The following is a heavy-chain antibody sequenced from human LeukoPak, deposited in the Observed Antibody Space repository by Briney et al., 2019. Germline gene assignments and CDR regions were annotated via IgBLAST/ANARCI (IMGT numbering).Heavy chain of an antibody. CDR1: GYTFTGYY. CDR3: ARESNPTTHYYDSSGYPDY. Sequence: RASVKVSCKASGYTFTGYYMHWVRQAPGQGLEWMGWINPSGGSTSYAQKFQGRVTMTRDTSTSTVYMELSSLRSEDTAVYYCARESNPTTHYYDSSGYPDYWGQGTLVTVSS. CDR2: INPSGGST. D-gene: IGHD3-22*01. J-gene: IGHJ4*02. V-gene: IGHV1-46*01.